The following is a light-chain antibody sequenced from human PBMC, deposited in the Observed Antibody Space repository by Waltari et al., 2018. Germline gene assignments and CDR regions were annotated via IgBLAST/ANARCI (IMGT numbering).Light chain of an antibody. J-gene: IGKJ1*01. Sequence: EIVMTQSPATLSVSPGERATLSCRASQSVSSNLAWYQQKPGQAPRLLIYGASTRATGIPARFSGSGSWTEVTLTISSLQSEDFAVYYCQQYNNLPPWTFGQGTKVEIK. CDR1: QSVSSN. V-gene: IGKV3-15*01. CDR3: QQYNNLPPWT. CDR2: GAS.